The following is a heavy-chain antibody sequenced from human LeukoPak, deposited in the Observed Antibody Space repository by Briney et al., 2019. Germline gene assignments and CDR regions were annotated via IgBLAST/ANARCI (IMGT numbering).Heavy chain of an antibody. Sequence: GGSLRLSCAASGFTFNSYAMNWVRQAPGKGLEWVANIKLDGSEKNYVDSVKGRFTISRDNTKDSLYLQMNSLRAEDTAVFYCARDQYDTWSRRGNFDSWGQGTLVIVSS. J-gene: IGHJ4*02. CDR2: IKLDGSEK. V-gene: IGHV3-7*03. CDR1: GFTFNSYA. CDR3: ARDQYDTWSRRGNFDS. D-gene: IGHD3/OR15-3a*01.